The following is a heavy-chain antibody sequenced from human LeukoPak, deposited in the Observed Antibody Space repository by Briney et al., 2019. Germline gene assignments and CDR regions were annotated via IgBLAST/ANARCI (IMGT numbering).Heavy chain of an antibody. Sequence: PGGSLRLSCVASGLTFSNHAMTWVRQAPGKGLEWVSGITGSGGSTYHAESVKGRFTISRDNSKNTLYLQMNNLRAEDTAVYYCAKAQSGYGVPIDYWGQGNLVTVSS. CDR3: AKAQSGYGVPIDY. V-gene: IGHV3-23*01. D-gene: IGHD3-3*01. CDR1: GLTFSNHA. CDR2: ITGSGGST. J-gene: IGHJ4*02.